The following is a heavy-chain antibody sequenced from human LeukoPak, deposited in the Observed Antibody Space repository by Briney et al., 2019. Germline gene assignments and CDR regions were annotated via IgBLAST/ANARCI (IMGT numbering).Heavy chain of an antibody. D-gene: IGHD1-1*01. CDR1: GYTFVNYW. V-gene: IGHV5-51*01. CDR3: LAYNWAGAPDFDL. J-gene: IGHJ3*01. CDR2: IYPADSDT. Sequence: GESLKISCQGSGYTFVNYWIAWVRQVPGKGLEWMGIIYPADSDTRYSPSFQGHVTISADDSTSVAYLQWTSLKASDTARYYCLAYNWAGAPDFDLWGQGTLVTV.